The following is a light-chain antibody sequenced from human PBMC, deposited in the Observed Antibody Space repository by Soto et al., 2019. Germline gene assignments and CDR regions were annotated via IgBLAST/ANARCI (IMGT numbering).Light chain of an antibody. V-gene: IGKV3D-15*01. J-gene: IGKJ1*01. CDR2: AAS. Sequence: IVMTQSPATLSLYPGERATLSCRASQNIDNHLAWYQQIPGQAPRLLMYAASTRATGIPARFSGSGSGTEFTITISSLQSEDFAVYYCQEYNKWPSWTFGRGTKWIS. CDR1: QNIDNH. CDR3: QEYNKWPSWT.